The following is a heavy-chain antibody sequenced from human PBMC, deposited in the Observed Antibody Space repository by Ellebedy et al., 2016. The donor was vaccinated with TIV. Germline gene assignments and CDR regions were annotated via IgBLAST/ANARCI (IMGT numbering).Heavy chain of an antibody. CDR3: ARDGGLLWFGELNYGMDV. V-gene: IGHV3-11*01. CDR2: ISSSGSTI. D-gene: IGHD3-10*01. CDR1: GFTFSDYY. J-gene: IGHJ6*02. Sequence: GGSLRLSXAASGFTFSDYYMNWIRQPPGKGLEWVSYISSSGSTIYYAAPVKGRSTIARDNAKNSLYLQMNSLRAEDTAVYYCARDGGLLWFGELNYGMDVWGQGTTVTVSS.